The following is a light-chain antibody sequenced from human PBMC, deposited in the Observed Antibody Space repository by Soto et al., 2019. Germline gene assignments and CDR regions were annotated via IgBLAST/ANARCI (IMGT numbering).Light chain of an antibody. V-gene: IGKV2D-29*02. Sequence: IVMTQTPPSLSVTPGQSASISCKSSQSLLHSDGKTYLCWYLQKPGQSPRLLIYEASNRFSGVPDMFSGSGSGTEFALKISRVDADDVVVYCCMQNFYLYTFGQGTKLEI. CDR2: EAS. CDR3: MQNFYLYT. CDR1: QSLLHSDGKTY. J-gene: IGKJ2*01.